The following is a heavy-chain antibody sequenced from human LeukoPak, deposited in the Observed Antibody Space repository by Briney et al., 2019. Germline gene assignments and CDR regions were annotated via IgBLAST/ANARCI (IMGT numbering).Heavy chain of an antibody. Sequence: GASVKVSCKASGYTFTGYYMHWVGQAPGQGLEWMGWINPNSGGTNYAQKFQGRVTMTRDTSISTAYMELSRLRSDDTAVYYCARGYGDYEDYFDYWGQGTLVTVSS. CDR1: GYTFTGYY. J-gene: IGHJ4*02. D-gene: IGHD4-17*01. V-gene: IGHV1-2*02. CDR2: INPNSGGT. CDR3: ARGYGDYEDYFDY.